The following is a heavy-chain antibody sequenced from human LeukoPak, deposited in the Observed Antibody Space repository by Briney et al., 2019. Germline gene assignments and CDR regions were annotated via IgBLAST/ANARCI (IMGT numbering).Heavy chain of an antibody. J-gene: IGHJ4*02. V-gene: IGHV3-30*02. CDR2: IRYDESDK. Sequence: GGSLRLSCAASGFTFSSYAMSWVRQVPGKGLEWVAFIRYDESDKYYADSVKGRFTISRDNSKNTLTLHMNSLRIEDTSIYFCARGAWAADGPMGNNFASWGQGTLVTVSS. CDR1: GFTFSSYA. CDR3: ARGAWAADGPMGNNFAS. D-gene: IGHD6-13*01.